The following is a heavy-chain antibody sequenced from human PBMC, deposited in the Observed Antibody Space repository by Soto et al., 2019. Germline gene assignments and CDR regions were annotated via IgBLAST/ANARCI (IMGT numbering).Heavy chain of an antibody. J-gene: IGHJ3*02. CDR1: GGSISSYY. V-gene: IGHV4-59*01. CDR2: IYYSGST. Sequence: QVQLQESGPGLVKPSETLSLTCTVSGGSISSYYWSWIRQPPGKGLEWIGYIYYSGSTNYNPSLKSRVTISVDTSKIQYSLKLSSVTGAYMAVYYFATGHADDAFDIWGQGTMVTVSS. D-gene: IGHD2-2*01. CDR3: ATGHADDAFDI.